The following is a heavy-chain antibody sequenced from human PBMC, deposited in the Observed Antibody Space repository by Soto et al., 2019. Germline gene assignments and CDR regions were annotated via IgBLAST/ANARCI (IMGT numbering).Heavy chain of an antibody. CDR2: IIPILGIA. V-gene: IGHV1-69*02. CDR3: ARVTPQDYGDSTHTPTDNWFDP. J-gene: IGHJ5*02. CDR1: GGTFSSYT. D-gene: IGHD4-17*01. Sequence: QVQLVQSGAEVKKPGSSVKVSCKASGGTFSSYTISWVRQAPGQGLEWMGRIIPILGIANYAQKFQGRVTITAEKSTSTAYMELSSLRSEDTAVYYCARVTPQDYGDSTHTPTDNWFDPWGQGTLVTVSS.